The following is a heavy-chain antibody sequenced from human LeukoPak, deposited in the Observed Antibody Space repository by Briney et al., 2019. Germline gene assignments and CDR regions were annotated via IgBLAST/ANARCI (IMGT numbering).Heavy chain of an antibody. CDR1: GYTFTGYY. CDR3: AREGDPPSWDVVYAQGLDI. D-gene: IGHD2-8*01. CDR2: INPNSGGT. V-gene: IGHV1-2*04. J-gene: IGHJ3*02. Sequence: ASVKVSCKASGYTFTGYYMHWVRQAPGQGLEWMGWINPNSGGTNYAQKFQGWVTMTRDTSISTAYMELSRLRSDDTAVYYCAREGDPPSWDVVYAQGLDIWGQGTMVTVSS.